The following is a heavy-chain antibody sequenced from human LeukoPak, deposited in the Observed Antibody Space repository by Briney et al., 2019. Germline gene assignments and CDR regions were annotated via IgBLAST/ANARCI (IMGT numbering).Heavy chain of an antibody. J-gene: IGHJ4*02. V-gene: IGHV1-2*06. CDR1: GYTFTSYG. Sequence: GASVKVSCKASGYTFTSYGISWVRQAPGQGLEWMGRINPNSGGTDYAQKFQGRVTMTRDTSTSTAYMELSRLRSDDTAVYYCARAVEVVTISDPRPSFPFDYWGQGTLVTVSS. CDR3: ARAVEVVTISDPRPSFPFDY. D-gene: IGHD5-24*01. CDR2: INPNSGGT.